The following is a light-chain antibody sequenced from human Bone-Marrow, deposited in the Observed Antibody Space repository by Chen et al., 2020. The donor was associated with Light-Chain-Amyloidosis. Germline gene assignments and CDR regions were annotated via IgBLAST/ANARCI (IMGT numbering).Light chain of an antibody. V-gene: IGLV3-25*03. CDR2: RDT. CDR3: QSADSSGTYEVI. J-gene: IGLJ2*01. Sequence: SYELTQPPSVSVPPGQTARITCSGDDLPTKYAYWYQQKPGQAPVLVIHRDTERPSGISERVSGSCSGTTATLTISGVQAEDEADYHCQSADSSGTYEVIFGGGTKLTVL. CDR1: DLPTKY.